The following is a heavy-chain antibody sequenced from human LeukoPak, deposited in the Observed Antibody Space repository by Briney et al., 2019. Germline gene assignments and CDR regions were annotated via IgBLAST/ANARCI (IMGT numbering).Heavy chain of an antibody. CDR2: ISGGNAAT. CDR3: ARSYYYGSGSPSLDY. CDR1: GFTFSSYA. D-gene: IGHD3-10*01. V-gene: IGHV3-23*01. Sequence: AGSLRLSCAASGFTFSSYAMTWVRPAPGKGLEWVSGISGGNAATYYADSVKGRFTISTDNSKNTLYLQMNSLRVEDTAVYYCARSYYYGSGSPSLDYWGQGTLVTVSS. J-gene: IGHJ4*02.